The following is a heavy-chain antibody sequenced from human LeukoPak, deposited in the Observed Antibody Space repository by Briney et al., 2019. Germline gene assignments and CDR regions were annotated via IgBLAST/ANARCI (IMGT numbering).Heavy chain of an antibody. CDR3: ARDPRPGWCSGGSCGFDY. CDR2: IYHSGST. J-gene: IGHJ4*02. CDR1: GYSISSGYY. D-gene: IGHD2-15*01. Sequence: SETLSLTCAVSGYSISSGYYWGWIRQPPRKGLEWIGSIYHSGSTYYNPSLKSRVTISVDTSKNQFSLKLSSVTAADTAVYYCARDPRPGWCSGGSCGFDYWGQGTLVTVSS. V-gene: IGHV4-38-2*02.